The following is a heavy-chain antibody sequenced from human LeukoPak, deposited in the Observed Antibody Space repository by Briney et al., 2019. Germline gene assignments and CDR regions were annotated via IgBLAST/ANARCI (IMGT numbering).Heavy chain of an antibody. CDR1: GFSFSTYA. D-gene: IGHD1-26*01. CDR2: VNGRGGNI. V-gene: IGHV3-23*01. CDR3: VKARRTYSGSFPYYFDC. J-gene: IGHJ4*02. Sequence: GGSLRLSCVASGFSFSTYAMSWVRRAPGKGLEWVSAVNGRGGNIYYADSVKGRFTISRDNSKNTLFLQMSSLRAEDTAVYYCVKARRTYSGSFPYYFDCWGQGTLVTVSS.